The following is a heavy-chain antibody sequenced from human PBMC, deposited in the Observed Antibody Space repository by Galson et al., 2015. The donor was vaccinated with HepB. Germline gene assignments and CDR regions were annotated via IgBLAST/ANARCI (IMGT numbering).Heavy chain of an antibody. CDR2: IYSGGST. CDR1: GFSVINNY. CDR3: ARVTQSFRFFEH. J-gene: IGHJ4*02. Sequence: SLRLSCAASGFSVINNYMTWVRQAPGKGLEWVSVIYSGGSTYYADSVKGRFTISRDNSKNTLYFQMNSLRAEDTAVYFCARVTQSFRFFEHWGQGTLVTVSS. V-gene: IGHV3-53*01. D-gene: IGHD2-21*01.